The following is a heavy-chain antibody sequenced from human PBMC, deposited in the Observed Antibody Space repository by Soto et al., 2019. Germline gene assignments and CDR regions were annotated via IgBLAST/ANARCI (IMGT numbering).Heavy chain of an antibody. CDR2: INSDGSST. V-gene: IGHV3-74*01. D-gene: IGHD3-9*01. CDR3: AREVFDWLLYFDY. CDR1: GFTFSSYW. J-gene: IGHJ4*02. Sequence: GGSLRLSCAASGFTFSSYWMHWVRQAPGKGLVWVSRINSDGSSTSYADSVKGRFTISRDNAKNTLYLQMNSLRAEDTAVYYCAREVFDWLLYFDYWGQGTLVTVSS.